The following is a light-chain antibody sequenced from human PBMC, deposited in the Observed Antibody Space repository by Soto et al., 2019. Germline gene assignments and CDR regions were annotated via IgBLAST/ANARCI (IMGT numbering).Light chain of an antibody. J-gene: IGKJ5*01. CDR1: QSLTNSF. CDR3: QQYGTSEII. V-gene: IGKV3-20*01. Sequence: VLTQSPGTLSLSPGERATLSCRASQSLTNSFMAWYQQKPGQAPGLLIYDTSSRASGIPDRFSGSGSGTDFTLTISRLETEDFAVFYCQQYGTSEIIFGQGTRLEIK. CDR2: DTS.